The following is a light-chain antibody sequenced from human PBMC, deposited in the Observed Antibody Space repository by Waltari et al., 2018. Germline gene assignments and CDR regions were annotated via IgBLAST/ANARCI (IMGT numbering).Light chain of an antibody. CDR3: QHYVRLPAT. Sequence: TLSCRASPGVGRSLAWYQQKPGQAPRLLIYGASSRATGIPDRFSGGGSGTDFSLTISRLEPEDFAVYYCQHYVRLPATFGQGTKVEIK. CDR1: PGVGRS. V-gene: IGKV3-20*01. CDR2: GAS. J-gene: IGKJ1*01.